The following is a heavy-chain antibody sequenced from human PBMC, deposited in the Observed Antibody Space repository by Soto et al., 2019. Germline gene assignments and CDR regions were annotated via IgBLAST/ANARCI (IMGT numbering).Heavy chain of an antibody. Sequence: EVQLLESGGGLVQPGGSLRLSCAASGFTFSSYAMSWVRQAPGKGLEWVSAISGSGGSTYYADSVKGRFTISRDNSKNALYLQMNSLRAEDTAVYYCATAVGVGNYVWNCMDVWGQGTTVTVSS. D-gene: IGHD3-16*01. J-gene: IGHJ6*02. CDR3: ATAVGVGNYVWNCMDV. CDR2: ISGSGGST. CDR1: GFTFSSYA. V-gene: IGHV3-23*01.